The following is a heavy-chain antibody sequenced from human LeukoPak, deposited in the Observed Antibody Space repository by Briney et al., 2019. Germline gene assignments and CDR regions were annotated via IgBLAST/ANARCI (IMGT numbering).Heavy chain of an antibody. D-gene: IGHD2-8*01. CDR2: ISSSSSYI. CDR1: GFTFSSYS. V-gene: IGHV3-21*04. CDR3: AKDPTLYPYYFDY. J-gene: IGHJ4*02. Sequence: GGSLRLSCAASGFTFSSYSMNWVRQAPGKGLEWVSSISSSSSYIYYADSVKGRFTISRDNSKNTLYLQMNSLRAEDTAVYYCAKDPTLYPYYFDYWGQGTLVTVSS.